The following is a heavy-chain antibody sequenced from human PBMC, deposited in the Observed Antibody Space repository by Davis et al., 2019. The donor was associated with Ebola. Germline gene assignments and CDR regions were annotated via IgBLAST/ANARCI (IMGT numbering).Heavy chain of an antibody. CDR1: GGSFSGYY. J-gene: IGHJ6*02. CDR2: INHSGST. Sequence: SETLSLTCAVYGGSFSGYYWSWIRQPPGKGLEWIGEINHSGSTNYNPSLKSRVTISVDTSKNQFSLKLSSVTAADTAVYYCARHAGDYLWYSGYYYGMDVWGQGTTVTVSS. CDR3: ARHAGDYLWYSGYYYGMDV. V-gene: IGHV4-34*01. D-gene: IGHD4-17*01.